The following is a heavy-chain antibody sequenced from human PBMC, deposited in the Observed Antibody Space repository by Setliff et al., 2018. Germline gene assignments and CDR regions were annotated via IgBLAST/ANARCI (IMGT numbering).Heavy chain of an antibody. CDR1: GYTFTNYD. Sequence: ASVKGSCKASGYTFTNYDINWVRQATGQGLEWMGWINPNSGNTGYAQNFQGRVTMTRNTSISTAYMELSSLRSEDTAVYYCARECYSSSWYGDYYYYYGMDVWGQGTTVTVSS. J-gene: IGHJ6*02. V-gene: IGHV1-8*02. CDR2: INPNSGNT. D-gene: IGHD6-13*01. CDR3: ARECYSSSWYGDYYYYYGMDV.